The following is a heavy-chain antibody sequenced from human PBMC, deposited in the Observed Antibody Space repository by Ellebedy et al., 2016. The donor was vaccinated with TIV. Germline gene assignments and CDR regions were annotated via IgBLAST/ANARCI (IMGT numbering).Heavy chain of an antibody. CDR2: ISPYNGNT. CDR3: ARDRGVIKSFDY. V-gene: IGHV1-18*04. J-gene: IGHJ4*02. CDR1: GYSFTTHG. D-gene: IGHD3-3*01. Sequence: ASVKVSXXASGYSFTTHGVTWVRQARGQGLEWMGWISPYNGNTKYAKKFPGRVTMTTDTSTSTVYLELGSLTSDDTALYYCARDRGVIKSFDYWGQGTLVTVSS.